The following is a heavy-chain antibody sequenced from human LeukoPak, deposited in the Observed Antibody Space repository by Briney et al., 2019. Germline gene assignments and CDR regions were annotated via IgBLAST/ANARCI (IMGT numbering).Heavy chain of an antibody. V-gene: IGHV1-8*03. CDR3: ARGGNVDDYGDQRPYDWFDP. J-gene: IGHJ5*02. Sequence: ASVKVSCKASGYAFTSYDINWVWHATAQGLELMGWMNPNSSNTGYAQKFQGRVTITRNSSISTAYMELSSLRSEDTAVYYCARGGNVDDYGDQRPYDWFDPWGQGTLVTVSS. CDR2: MNPNSSNT. D-gene: IGHD4-17*01. CDR1: GYAFTSYD.